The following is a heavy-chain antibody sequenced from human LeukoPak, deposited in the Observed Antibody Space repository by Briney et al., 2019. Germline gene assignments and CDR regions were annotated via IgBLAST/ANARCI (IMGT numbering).Heavy chain of an antibody. CDR3: ARDGYKAAPAYYFDY. V-gene: IGHV3-30*03. CDR2: ISYDGRNK. CDR1: GFNFSSYG. Sequence: GRSLRLSCAASGFNFSSYGMHWVRQAPGKGLEWVAVISYDGRNKYSADSVKSRFTISRDNSQNTVYLQMNSLRAEDTAVYYCARDGYKAAPAYYFDYWGQGTLVTVSS. J-gene: IGHJ4*02. D-gene: IGHD1-14*01.